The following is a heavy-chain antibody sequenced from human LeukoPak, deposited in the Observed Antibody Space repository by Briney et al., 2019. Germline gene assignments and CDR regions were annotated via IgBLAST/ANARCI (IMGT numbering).Heavy chain of an antibody. CDR1: GGSISSGGYS. CDR2: IYYSGST. V-gene: IGHV4-31*03. Sequence: PSETLSLTCTVSGGSISSGGYSWSWIRQHPGKGLEWIGYIYYSGSTYYNPSLKSRVTISVDTSKNQFSLKLSSVTAADTAVYYCARAGGIWFDPWGQGTLVTVSS. J-gene: IGHJ5*02. D-gene: IGHD1-14*01. CDR3: ARAGGIWFDP.